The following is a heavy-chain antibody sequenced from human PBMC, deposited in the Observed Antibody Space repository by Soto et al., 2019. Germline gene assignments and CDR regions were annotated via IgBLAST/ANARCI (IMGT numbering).Heavy chain of an antibody. CDR3: TTDPTRLRDIVLLVYGIDP. J-gene: IGHJ5*02. Sequence: EVQLVESGGGLVKPGGSLRLSCAASGFTFSNAWMSWVRQAPGKGLEWVGRIKSKTDGGTTDYAAPVKGRFTISRDDSKNTLYLQMNSLKTEDTPVYYCTTDPTRLRDIVLLVYGIDPWGQGTLVTVSS. CDR2: IKSKTDGGTT. V-gene: IGHV3-15*01. D-gene: IGHD2-8*01. CDR1: GFTFSNAW.